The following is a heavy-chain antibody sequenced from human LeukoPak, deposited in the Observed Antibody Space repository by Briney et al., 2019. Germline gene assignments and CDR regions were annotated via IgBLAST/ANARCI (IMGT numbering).Heavy chain of an antibody. CDR3: ARGTLRLFDS. CDR1: GGSISSGGHY. J-gene: IGHJ4*02. CDR2: IYYSGSA. Sequence: SQTLSLTCTVSGGSISSGGHYWSWIRQHPAKGLEWIGYIYYSGSAYYNPSLESRVTISIDTSKNQFSLKLTSVTAADTAVYFCARGTLRLFDSWGQGTLVTVSS. D-gene: IGHD5/OR15-5a*01. V-gene: IGHV4-31*03.